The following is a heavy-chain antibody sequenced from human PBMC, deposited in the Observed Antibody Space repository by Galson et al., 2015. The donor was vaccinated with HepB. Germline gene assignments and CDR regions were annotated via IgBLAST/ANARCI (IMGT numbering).Heavy chain of an antibody. D-gene: IGHD3-22*01. Sequence: SLRLSCAASGFTVSSNYMSWVRHAPGKGLEWVSVIYSGGSTYYADSVKGRFTISRDNSKNTLDLQMNSLRAEDTAVYYCARARGGYYYDSSGYPDAFDIWGQGTMVTVSS. V-gene: IGHV3-53*01. CDR2: IYSGGST. CDR1: GFTVSSNY. J-gene: IGHJ3*02. CDR3: ARARGGYYYDSSGYPDAFDI.